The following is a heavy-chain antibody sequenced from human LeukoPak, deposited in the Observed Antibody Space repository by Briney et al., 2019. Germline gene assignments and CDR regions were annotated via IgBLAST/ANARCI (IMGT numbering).Heavy chain of an antibody. CDR3: AELGITMIGGV. J-gene: IGHJ6*04. V-gene: IGHV3-48*03. Sequence: GGSLRPSCAASGFTFSRYEMNWVRQALGKGLERVSYISSIGSTIYYAGSVKGRFTISRDNAKNSLYLQMNSLRAEDMAVYYCAELGITMIGGVWGKGTTVTISS. CDR2: ISSIGSTI. D-gene: IGHD3-10*02. CDR1: GFTFSRYE.